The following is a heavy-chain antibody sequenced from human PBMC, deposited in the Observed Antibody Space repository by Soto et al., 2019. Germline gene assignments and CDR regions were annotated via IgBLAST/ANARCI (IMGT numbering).Heavy chain of an antibody. Sequence: EVQLLESGGDLVQPGGSLRLSCAASGFTFSSYAMTWVRQAPGKGLEWVSVISGSGDNTYYTDSVKGRFTISRDNPKNTLYLQMNSLRAEDTAIYYCAKDLNIHANWGQGTLVTVSS. CDR1: GFTFSSYA. J-gene: IGHJ4*02. D-gene: IGHD2-15*01. CDR2: ISGSGDNT. CDR3: AKDLNIHAN. V-gene: IGHV3-23*01.